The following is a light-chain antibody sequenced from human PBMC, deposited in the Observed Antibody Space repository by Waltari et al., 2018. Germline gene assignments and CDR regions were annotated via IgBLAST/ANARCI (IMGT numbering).Light chain of an antibody. Sequence: DIVMTQSPNSLAVSLGERATIYCKSSQSVLYSSNNKNYLAWYQQSPGQPPKLLIYWASTRESGVPDRFSGSGSGTDFTLTISSLLAEDVAVYYCQQYYAIPXTFGQGTKVEIK. CDR2: WAS. V-gene: IGKV4-1*01. J-gene: IGKJ1*01. CDR3: QQYYAIPXT. CDR1: QSVLYSSNNKNY.